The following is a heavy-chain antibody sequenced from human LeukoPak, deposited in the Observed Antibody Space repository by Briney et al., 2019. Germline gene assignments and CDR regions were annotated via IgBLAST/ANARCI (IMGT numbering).Heavy chain of an antibody. Sequence: SETLSLTCTVSGGSISSSSYYWGWIRQPPGKGLEWIGSIYYSGSTYYNPSLKSRVTISVDTSKNQFSLKLSSVTAEDTAVYYCASYYDSSGYYYVTRELDYWGQGTLVTVSS. D-gene: IGHD3-22*01. J-gene: IGHJ4*02. CDR2: IYYSGST. CDR3: ASYYDSSGYYYVTRELDY. V-gene: IGHV4-39*07. CDR1: GGSISSSSYY.